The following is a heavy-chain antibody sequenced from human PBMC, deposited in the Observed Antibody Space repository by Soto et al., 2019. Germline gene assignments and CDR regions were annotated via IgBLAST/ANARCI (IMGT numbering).Heavy chain of an antibody. D-gene: IGHD6-13*01. V-gene: IGHV1-8*01. CDR1: GYTFTSYD. J-gene: IGHJ6*02. CDR3: AREWSAAGHFYGMDV. CDR2: MNTNSDDT. Sequence: ASVKVSCKTSGYTFTSYDINWARQAPGQGLEWVGWMNTNSDDTRSAQKFRGRLTLTRDKSMRAVYMKLSNLRPDDSAVYYCAREWSAAGHFYGMDVWGQGTTVTVSS.